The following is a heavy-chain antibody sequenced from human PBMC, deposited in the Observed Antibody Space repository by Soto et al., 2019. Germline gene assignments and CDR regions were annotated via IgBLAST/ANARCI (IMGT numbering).Heavy chain of an antibody. CDR2: INPSGGST. J-gene: IGHJ3*02. Sequence: ASVKVSCKASGYTFTSYYMHWVREAPGQGLEWMGIINPSGGSTSYAQKFQGRVTMTRDTSTSTVYMELSSLRSEDTAVYYCARDTFRDGYNYHDAFDIWVQGTMITVSS. CDR1: GYTFTSYY. V-gene: IGHV1-46*01. CDR3: ARDTFRDGYNYHDAFDI. D-gene: IGHD5-12*01.